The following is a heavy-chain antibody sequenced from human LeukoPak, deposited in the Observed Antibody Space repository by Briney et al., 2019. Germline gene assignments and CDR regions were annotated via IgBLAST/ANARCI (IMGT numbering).Heavy chain of an antibody. CDR3: AKVYGSSSRDSFDV. V-gene: IGHV4-34*01. CDR1: GVSFSGYY. Sequence: SETLSLTCAVYGVSFSGYYWSWIRQSPGKGLEWIGEINHGGGTNCNTSLESRVTMSVDTSKSQFTLKLNSVTAADTAVYYCAKVYGSSSRDSFDVWGPGTMVIVS. D-gene: IGHD6-6*01. J-gene: IGHJ3*01. CDR2: INHGGGT.